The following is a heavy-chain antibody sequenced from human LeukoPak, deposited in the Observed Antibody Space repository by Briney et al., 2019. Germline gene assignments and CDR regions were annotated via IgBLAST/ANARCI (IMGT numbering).Heavy chain of an antibody. CDR3: AREDRRHYYYMDV. D-gene: IGHD2-15*01. V-gene: IGHV4-34*01. CDR1: GGSFSGYY. Sequence: SETLSLTCAVYGGSFSGYYWSWIRQPPGKGLEWIGEINHSGSTNYNPSLKSRVTISVDTSKNQFSLKLSSVTAADTAVYYCAREDRRHYYYMDVWGKGTTVTVSS. CDR2: INHSGST. J-gene: IGHJ6*03.